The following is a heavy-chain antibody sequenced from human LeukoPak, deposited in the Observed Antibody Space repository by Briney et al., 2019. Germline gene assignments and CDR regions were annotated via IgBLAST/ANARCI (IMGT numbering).Heavy chain of an antibody. Sequence: SETLSLTCTVSGGSISSYYWSWIRQPPGEGLEWIGYIHTSGSTNYKPSLKSRVTISVDTSKNQFSLKLSSVTAADTAVYYCARCSGGGSFAGYYYMDVWGKGTTVTVSS. CDR1: GGSISSYY. V-gene: IGHV4-4*09. CDR2: IHTSGST. D-gene: IGHD2-15*01. J-gene: IGHJ6*03. CDR3: ARCSGGGSFAGYYYMDV.